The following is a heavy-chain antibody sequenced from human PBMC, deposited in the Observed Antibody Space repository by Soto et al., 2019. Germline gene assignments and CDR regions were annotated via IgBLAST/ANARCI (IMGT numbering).Heavy chain of an antibody. CDR3: ARPTRYYYDSSGQSAWFDP. J-gene: IGHJ5*02. D-gene: IGHD3-22*01. CDR2: INPSAGST. Sequence: GASVKVSCKASGNTFNSYYMHWVRQVPGQGLEWMGIINPSAGSTSYAQKFQGRVTITADESTSTAYMELSSLRSEDTAVYYCARPTRYYYDSSGQSAWFDPWGQGTLVTVS. CDR1: GNTFNSYY. V-gene: IGHV1-46*02.